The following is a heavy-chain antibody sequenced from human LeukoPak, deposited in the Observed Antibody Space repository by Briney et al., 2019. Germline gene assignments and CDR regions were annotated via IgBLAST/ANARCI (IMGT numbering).Heavy chain of an antibody. J-gene: IGHJ6*03. V-gene: IGHV3-7*01. Sequence: SGGSLRLSCAASGFTFSSYWMSWVRQAPGKGLEWVANIKQDGSKKYYVDSVKGRFTISRDNAKNSLYLQMNSLRAEDTAVYYCAREGAAQQLVYYYYYMDVWGKGTTVTISS. D-gene: IGHD6-13*01. CDR1: GFTFSSYW. CDR2: IKQDGSKK. CDR3: AREGAAQQLVYYYYYMDV.